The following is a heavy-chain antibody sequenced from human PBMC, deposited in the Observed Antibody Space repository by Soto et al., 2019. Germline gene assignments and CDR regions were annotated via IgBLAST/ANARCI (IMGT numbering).Heavy chain of an antibody. CDR1: GGTFSSLD. V-gene: IGHV1-69*06. J-gene: IGHJ6*02. CDR3: ARALLSHSYDSGGYDSYFHAMDV. Sequence: QVQLVQSGAEVKKPGSSVKVSCKASGGTFSSLDINWVRQAPGQGLEWMGGIIPISETTNYAQIFQGRVSIVADISTSTVYMELSRLRSEDTAVYYCARALLSHSYDSGGYDSYFHAMDVWGQGTPVTVSS. D-gene: IGHD3-22*01. CDR2: IIPISETT.